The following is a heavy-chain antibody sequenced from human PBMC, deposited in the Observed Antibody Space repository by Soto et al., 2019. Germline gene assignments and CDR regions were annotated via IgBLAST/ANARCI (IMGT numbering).Heavy chain of an antibody. D-gene: IGHD4-17*01. CDR2: IWYDGSNK. V-gene: IGHV3-33*01. J-gene: IGHJ3*02. CDR1: GFTFSSYG. Sequence: GGSLRLSCAASGFTFSSYGMHWVRQAPGKGLEWVAVIWYDGSNKYYADSVKGRFTISRDNSKNTLYLQMNSLRAEDTAVYYCARGHDYGDYWGGAFDIWGQGTMVTVSS. CDR3: ARGHDYGDYWGGAFDI.